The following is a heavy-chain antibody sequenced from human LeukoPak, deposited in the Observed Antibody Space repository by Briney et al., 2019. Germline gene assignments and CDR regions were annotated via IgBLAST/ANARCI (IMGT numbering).Heavy chain of an antibody. CDR2: INHSGST. D-gene: IGHD3-10*01. J-gene: IGHJ4*02. Sequence: PSETLSLTCTVSGGSISSYYWSWIRQPPGKGLEWIGEINHSGSTNYNPSLKSRVTISVDTSKNQFSLKLSSVTAADTAVYYCARERGTMVRGVIPLDYWGQGTLVTVSS. V-gene: IGHV4-34*01. CDR3: ARERGTMVRGVIPLDY. CDR1: GGSISSYY.